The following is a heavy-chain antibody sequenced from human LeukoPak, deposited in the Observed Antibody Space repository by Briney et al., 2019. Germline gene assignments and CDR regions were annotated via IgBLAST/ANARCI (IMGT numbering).Heavy chain of an antibody. CDR1: EFIFSSYW. D-gene: IGHD2-15*01. CDR2: IFGGDTT. Sequence: GGSLRLSCAASEFIFSSYWMSWIRQAPGKGLEWVSVIFGGDTTYYADSVKGRFTISRDNSKNTAYLQMNSLKTEDTAVYYCTRHYCSGGSCYSAYWGQGTLVTVSS. CDR3: TRHYCSGGSCYSAY. J-gene: IGHJ4*02. V-gene: IGHV3-66*04.